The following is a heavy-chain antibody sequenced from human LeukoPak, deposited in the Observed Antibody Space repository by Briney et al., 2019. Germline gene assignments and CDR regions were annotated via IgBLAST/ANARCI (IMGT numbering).Heavy chain of an antibody. D-gene: IGHD3-22*01. J-gene: IGHJ4*02. Sequence: ASVKVSCKASGYTFTNYYMHWVRQAPGQGLEWMGLINPSGGYTNYAQKSQGRVTMTRDTSTSTVYMELSSLRSEDTAVYYCARGLHLRYYDRSGCFDYWGQGTLVTVSS. CDR1: GYTFTNYY. CDR2: INPSGGYT. CDR3: ARGLHLRYYDRSGCFDY. V-gene: IGHV1-46*01.